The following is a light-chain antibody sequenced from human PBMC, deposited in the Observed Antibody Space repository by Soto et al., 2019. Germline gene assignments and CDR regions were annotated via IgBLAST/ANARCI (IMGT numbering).Light chain of an antibody. CDR2: GAS. V-gene: IGKV3D-15*01. CDR1: QSVSSN. Sequence: EIVMTQSPATLSVSPGERATLSCRASQSVSSNLAWYQQQPGQAPRLLIYGASTRATGIPARFSGSGAGTEFTLTISSLQSEDFAVYYCQQYNSWPPLTFGGGTKVEIK. J-gene: IGKJ4*01. CDR3: QQYNSWPPLT.